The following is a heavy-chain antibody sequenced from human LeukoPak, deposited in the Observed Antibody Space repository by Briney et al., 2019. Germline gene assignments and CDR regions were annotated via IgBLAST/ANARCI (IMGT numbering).Heavy chain of an antibody. D-gene: IGHD2-2*01. CDR3: ARAICSSTSCYWTDY. Sequence: GASVKVSFKASGGTFSSYAISWVRQAPGQGLEWMGWISAYNGNTNYAQKLQGRVTMTTDTSTSTAYMELRSLRSDDTAVYYCARAICSSTSCYWTDYWGQGTLVTVSS. V-gene: IGHV1-18*01. J-gene: IGHJ4*02. CDR2: ISAYNGNT. CDR1: GGTFSSYA.